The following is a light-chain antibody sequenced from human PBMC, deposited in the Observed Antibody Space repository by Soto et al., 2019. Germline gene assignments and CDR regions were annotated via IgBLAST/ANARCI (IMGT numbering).Light chain of an antibody. CDR2: GAS. Sequence: IVFAQSPGTLSLSPGERTPLSCRASQSISRYLAWYQQKPGQGPRLLIYGASSRATGTPDRFRGSGSGTDFTLTINRLEPEDFALYYCQQYGSSPPTFGQGTKVDIK. CDR3: QQYGSSPPT. CDR1: QSISRY. V-gene: IGKV3-20*01. J-gene: IGKJ1*01.